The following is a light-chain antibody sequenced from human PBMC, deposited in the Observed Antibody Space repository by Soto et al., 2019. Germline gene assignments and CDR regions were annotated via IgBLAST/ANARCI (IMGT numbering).Light chain of an antibody. V-gene: IGKV1-39*01. CDR2: DTS. J-gene: IGKJ4*01. CDR3: QQTYSTPST. Sequence: IQMTQSPSSLSASVGDRVTITCRASQSISSYLNWYQQKAGRAPNLLIYDTSTLQSGVPSRFSGSGSGTDFTLTINSLQPEDFASYYCQQTYSTPSTFGGGTKVEIK. CDR1: QSISSY.